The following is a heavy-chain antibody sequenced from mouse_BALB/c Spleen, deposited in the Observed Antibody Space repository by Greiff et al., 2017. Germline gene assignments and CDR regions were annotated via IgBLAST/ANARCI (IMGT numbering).Heavy chain of an antibody. V-gene: IGHV1S81*02. J-gene: IGHJ2*01. CDR1: GYTFTSYW. Sequence: VQLQQPGAELVKPGASVKLSCKASGYTFTSYWMHWVKQRPGQGLEWIGEINPSNGRTNYNEKFKSKATLTVDKASSTAYMKLSSLTSEDSAVYYCARRDYDYWGQGTTRTVAA. D-gene: IGHD2-13*01. CDR3: ARRDYDY. CDR2: INPSNGRT.